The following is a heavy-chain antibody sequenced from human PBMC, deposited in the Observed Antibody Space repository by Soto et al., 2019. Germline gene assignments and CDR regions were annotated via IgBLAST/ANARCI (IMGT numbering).Heavy chain of an antibody. CDR3: AKLMATVNDDYYGMDV. CDR1: GFTFSSYG. J-gene: IGHJ6*02. CDR2: ISYDGSNK. D-gene: IGHD4-4*01. Sequence: GGSLSLSCSASGFTFSSYGMHWVRQAPGKGLEWVAVISYDGSNKYYADSVKGRFTISRGNSKNTLYLQMNSLRAEDTAVYYCAKLMATVNDDYYGMDVWGQGTTVTVSS. V-gene: IGHV3-30*18.